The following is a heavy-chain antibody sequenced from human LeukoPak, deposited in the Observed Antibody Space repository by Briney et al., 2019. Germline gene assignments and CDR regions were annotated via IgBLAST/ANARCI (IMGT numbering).Heavy chain of an antibody. V-gene: IGHV4-39*07. Sequence: SETLSLTCSVSGGSVNNYTHYWGWIRQPPGKGLEWIGSIYYRGRTYYNPSLKSRVTISVDTSKNHFYLNLNSVTAADTAVYYCARALGYYFDSSNWADGDYFDHWGQGTLVTVSS. CDR1: GGSVNNYTHY. D-gene: IGHD3-22*01. CDR3: ARALGYYFDSSNWADGDYFDH. J-gene: IGHJ4*02. CDR2: IYYRGRT.